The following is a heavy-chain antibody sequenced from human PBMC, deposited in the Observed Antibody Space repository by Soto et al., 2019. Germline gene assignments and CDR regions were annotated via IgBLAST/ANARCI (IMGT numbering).Heavy chain of an antibody. Sequence: GASVKVSCKASGYTFTSYAMHWVRQAPGQRLEWMGWINAGNGNTKYSQKFQGRVTITRDTSASTAYMELSSLRSEDTAVYYCARSRYSWRPTPDGDYFGYWGQGTLVTVSS. J-gene: IGHJ4*02. CDR1: GYTFTSYA. V-gene: IGHV1-3*01. CDR3: ARSRYSWRPTPDGDYFGY. CDR2: INAGNGNT. D-gene: IGHD4-4*01.